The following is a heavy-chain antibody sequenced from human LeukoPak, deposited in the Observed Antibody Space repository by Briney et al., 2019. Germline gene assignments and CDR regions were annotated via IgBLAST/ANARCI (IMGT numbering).Heavy chain of an antibody. Sequence: SETLSLTCTVSGGSITSSSHYWGWIRQPPGKGLEWIGEINHSGSTNYNPSLKSRVTISVDTSKNQFSLKLSSVTAADTAVYYCASITTYYYDSSGYYSDYWGQGTLVTVSS. CDR2: INHSGST. D-gene: IGHD3-22*01. J-gene: IGHJ4*02. CDR3: ASITTYYYDSSGYYSDY. CDR1: GGSITSSSHY. V-gene: IGHV4-39*07.